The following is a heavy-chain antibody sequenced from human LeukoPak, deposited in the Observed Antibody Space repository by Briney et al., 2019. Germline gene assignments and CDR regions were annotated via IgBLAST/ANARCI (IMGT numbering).Heavy chain of an antibody. V-gene: IGHV1-69*13. D-gene: IGHD3-22*01. CDR1: GYTFTSYY. CDR3: ARVVDSSGYYYDY. J-gene: IGHJ4*02. CDR2: IIPIFGTA. Sequence: SVKVSCKASGYTFTSYYMHWVRQAPGQGLEWMGGIIPIFGTANYAQKFQGRVTITADESTSTAYMELSSLRSEDTAVYYCARVVDSSGYYYDYWGQGTLVTVSS.